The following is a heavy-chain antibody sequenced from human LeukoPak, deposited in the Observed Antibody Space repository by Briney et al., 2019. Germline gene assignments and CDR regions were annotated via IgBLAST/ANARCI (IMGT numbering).Heavy chain of an antibody. V-gene: IGHV1-2*02. J-gene: IGHJ4*02. CDR2: INPNSGGT. Sequence: GASVKVSCKASGYTFTGYYMHWVRQAPGQGLEWMGWINPNSGGTNYAQKFQGRVTMTRDTSISTAYMELSRLRSDDTAVYYRARDWTYYYDSSGYLDYWGQGTLVTVSS. CDR1: GYTFTGYY. CDR3: ARDWTYYYDSSGYLDY. D-gene: IGHD3-22*01.